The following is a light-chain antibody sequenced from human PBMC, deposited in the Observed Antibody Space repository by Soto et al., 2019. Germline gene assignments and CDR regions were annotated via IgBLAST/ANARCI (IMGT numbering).Light chain of an antibody. CDR1: QSISSW. J-gene: IGKJ1*01. CDR2: DAS. Sequence: DIQMTQSPSTLSASVGDRVTISCRASQSISSWLAWYQQKPGKAPKLLIYDASSLESGVPSRFSGSGFGTEFTLTISSLQPDDFAIYYCQQYNSYSPWTFGQGTKVEIK. V-gene: IGKV1-5*01. CDR3: QQYNSYSPWT.